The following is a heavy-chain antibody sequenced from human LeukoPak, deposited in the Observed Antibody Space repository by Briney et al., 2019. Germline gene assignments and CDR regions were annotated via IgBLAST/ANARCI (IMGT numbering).Heavy chain of an antibody. CDR1: GFTVSSNY. Sequence: PGGSLRLSCAASGFTVSSNYMSWVRQAPGKGLEWVSVIYSGGSTYYADSVKGRFTISRDNSKNTLYLQMNSLRAEDTAVYYCARDGGTYYYGSGSSDYWGQGTLVTVSS. J-gene: IGHJ4*02. D-gene: IGHD3-10*01. V-gene: IGHV3-66*01. CDR3: ARDGGTYYYGSGSSDY. CDR2: IYSGGST.